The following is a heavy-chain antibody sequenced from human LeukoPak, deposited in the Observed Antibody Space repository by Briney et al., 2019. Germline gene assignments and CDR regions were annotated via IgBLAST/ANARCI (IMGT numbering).Heavy chain of an antibody. J-gene: IGHJ4*02. Sequence: SETLSLTYAVYGGSFSGYYWSWIRQPPGKGLEWIGEINHSGSTNYNPSLKSRVTISVDTSKNQFSLKLSSVTAADTAVYYCARGFKRITMIVVAYYFDYWGQGTLVTVSS. V-gene: IGHV4-34*01. CDR1: GGSFSGYY. CDR3: ARGFKRITMIVVAYYFDY. CDR2: INHSGST. D-gene: IGHD3-22*01.